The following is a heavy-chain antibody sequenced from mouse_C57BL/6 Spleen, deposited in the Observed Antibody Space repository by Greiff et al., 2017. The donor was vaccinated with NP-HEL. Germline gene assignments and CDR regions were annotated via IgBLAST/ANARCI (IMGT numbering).Heavy chain of an antibody. D-gene: IGHD3-2*02. Sequence: QVQLQQSGAELARPGASVKMSCKASGYTFTSYTMHWVKQRPGQGLEWIGYINPSSGYTKYNQKFKDKATVTADKSSSTAYMQMSSLTSEDAAVYYCARDSSGSFAYWGQGTLVTVSA. J-gene: IGHJ3*01. CDR3: ARDSSGSFAY. V-gene: IGHV1-4*01. CDR1: GYTFTSYT. CDR2: INPSSGYT.